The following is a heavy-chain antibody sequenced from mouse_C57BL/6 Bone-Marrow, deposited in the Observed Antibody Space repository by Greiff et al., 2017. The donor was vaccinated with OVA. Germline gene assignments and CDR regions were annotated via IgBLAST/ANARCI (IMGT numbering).Heavy chain of an antibody. CDR2: IYPSDSET. Sequence: QVQLQQSGAELVRPGSSVKLSCKASGYTFTSYWMDWVKQRPGQGLEWIGNIYPSDSETHYNQKFKDKATLTVDKSSSTAYMQLSSLTSEDSAVYYCARWGYYDYDGWGQGTTLTVSS. CDR3: ARWGYYDYDG. V-gene: IGHV1-61*01. J-gene: IGHJ2*01. CDR1: GYTFTSYW. D-gene: IGHD2-4*01.